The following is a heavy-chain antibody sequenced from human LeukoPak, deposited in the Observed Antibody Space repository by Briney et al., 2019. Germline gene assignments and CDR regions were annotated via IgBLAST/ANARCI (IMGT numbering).Heavy chain of an antibody. Sequence: SETLSLTCTVSGGSISSYYWSWIWQPPGKGLEWIGYVYYSGTTDYNPSLKSRVTMSVDTSQRQFSLRLSSVTTADTAVYYCARLNGYITDYWGQGTLVTVSS. CDR2: VYYSGTT. CDR1: GGSISSYY. V-gene: IGHV4-59*01. J-gene: IGHJ4*02. D-gene: IGHD5-24*01. CDR3: ARLNGYITDY.